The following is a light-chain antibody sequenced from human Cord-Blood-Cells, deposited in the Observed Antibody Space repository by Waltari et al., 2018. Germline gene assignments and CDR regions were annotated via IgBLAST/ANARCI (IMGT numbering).Light chain of an antibody. J-gene: IGLJ3*02. CDR1: SSNIGNNY. CDR2: GNN. CDR3: GTWDSSLSAGV. Sequence: QSVLTQPPSVSAAPGQKVTISCSGSSSNIGNNYVSWYQQLPATAPKLLIYGNNKRPSGIPDRFSGSKSGTSATLGITGLQTGDEAEYYCGTWDSSLSAGVFGGGTKLTVL. V-gene: IGLV1-51*01.